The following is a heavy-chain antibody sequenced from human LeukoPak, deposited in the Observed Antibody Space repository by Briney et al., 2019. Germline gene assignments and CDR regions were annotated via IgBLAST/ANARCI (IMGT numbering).Heavy chain of an antibody. CDR2: ISSSGSTI. J-gene: IGHJ4*02. CDR3: AREERAAVLDY. D-gene: IGHD6-13*01. CDR1: GFTFSSYE. Sequence: GGSLRLSCAASGFTFSSYEMSWVRQAPGKGLEWVSYISSSGSTIYYADSVKGRFTISRDNAKNSLYLQMNSLRAEDTAVYYCAREERAAVLDYWGQGTLVTVSS. V-gene: IGHV3-48*03.